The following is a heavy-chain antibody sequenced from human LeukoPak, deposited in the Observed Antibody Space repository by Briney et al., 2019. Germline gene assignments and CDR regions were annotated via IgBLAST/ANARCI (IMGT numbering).Heavy chain of an antibody. Sequence: SETLSLTCTVSGGSISSSSYYWGWSRQPPGKGLEWIGSIYYSGSTYYNPSLKSRVTISVDTSKNQFSLKLSSVTAADTAVYYCARDGKIAARPLDYWGQGTLVTVSS. V-gene: IGHV4-39*07. J-gene: IGHJ4*02. CDR3: ARDGKIAARPLDY. D-gene: IGHD6-6*01. CDR2: IYYSGST. CDR1: GGSISSSSYY.